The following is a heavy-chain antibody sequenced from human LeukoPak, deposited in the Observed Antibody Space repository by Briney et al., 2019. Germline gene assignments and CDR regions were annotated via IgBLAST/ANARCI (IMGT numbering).Heavy chain of an antibody. V-gene: IGHV3-21*01. CDR1: GFTFSSYS. Sequence: AGGSLRLSCAASGFTFSSYSMNWVRQAPGKGLEWVSSISSSSSYIYYADSVKGRFTISRDNAKNSLYLQMNSLRDEDTAVYYCARPTYGDYGMDVWGQGTTVTVSS. D-gene: IGHD4-17*01. CDR2: ISSSSSYI. J-gene: IGHJ6*02. CDR3: ARPTYGDYGMDV.